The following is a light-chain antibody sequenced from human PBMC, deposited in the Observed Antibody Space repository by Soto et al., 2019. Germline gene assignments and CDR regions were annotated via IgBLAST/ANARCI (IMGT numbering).Light chain of an antibody. Sequence: EILLTQSPGTLSLSPGERATLSCRASQSVSADYLAWYQLKPDQAPRLLMYGSSSRATGIPDRFSGSGSGTDFTLTISRLDPEDFAVYFCQQYGSSPRTFGQGTKVDI. J-gene: IGKJ1*01. V-gene: IGKV3-20*01. CDR1: QSVSADY. CDR2: GSS. CDR3: QQYGSSPRT.